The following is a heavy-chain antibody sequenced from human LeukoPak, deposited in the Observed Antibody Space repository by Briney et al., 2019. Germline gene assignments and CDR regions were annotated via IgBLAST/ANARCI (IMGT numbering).Heavy chain of an antibody. CDR2: IRSKAYRGTT. D-gene: IGHD5-18*01. V-gene: IGHV3-49*04. J-gene: IGHJ6*02. Sequence: GGSLRLSCIASGFTFGDHAMSWVRQAPGKGLEWVGFIRSKAYRGTTEYAASVKGRFTISRDDSNGIAYLQMNSLKTEDTAVYYCSRGPIQLWLYHGMDVWGRGTTVIVSS. CDR3: SRGPIQLWLYHGMDV. CDR1: GFTFGDHA.